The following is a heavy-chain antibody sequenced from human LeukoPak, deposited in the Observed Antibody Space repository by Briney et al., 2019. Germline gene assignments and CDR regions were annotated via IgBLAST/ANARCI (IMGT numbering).Heavy chain of an antibody. CDR2: ISYSGST. CDR3: ATHQDAFDI. Sequence: SETLSLTCTVSGRSISNSDSYFWARIRQPTGKGLEWIASISYSGSTYYNPSLKSRVTISIDTSKNQFFLNLSSVSAADTAVFYCATHQDAFDIWGQGTMVTVSS. V-gene: IGHV4-39*01. J-gene: IGHJ3*02. CDR1: GRSISNSDSYF.